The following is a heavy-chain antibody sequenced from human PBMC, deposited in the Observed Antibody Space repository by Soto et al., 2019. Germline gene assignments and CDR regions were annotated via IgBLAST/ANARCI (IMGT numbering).Heavy chain of an antibody. J-gene: IGHJ6*02. CDR2: IYPGDSDT. D-gene: IGHD1-7*01. CDR1: GYSFTSYW. V-gene: IGHV5-51*01. Sequence: PGESLKISCKGSGYSFTSYWIGWVRQMPGKGLEWMGIIYPGDSDTRYSPSFQGQVTISADKSISTAYLQWSSLKASDTAMYYCARRDNWNYRHYYGMDVWGQGTTVTVSS. CDR3: ARRDNWNYRHYYGMDV.